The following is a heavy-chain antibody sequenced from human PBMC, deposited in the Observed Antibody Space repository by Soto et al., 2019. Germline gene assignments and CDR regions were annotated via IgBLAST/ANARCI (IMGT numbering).Heavy chain of an antibody. CDR3: ARDAYGDPGPLGY. CDR1: GFTFSSYA. J-gene: IGHJ4*02. D-gene: IGHD4-17*01. CDR2: ISYDGSNK. V-gene: IGHV3-30-3*01. Sequence: QVQLVESGGGVVQPGRSLRLSCAASGFTFSSYAMHWVRQAPGKGLEWVAVISYDGSNKYYADSVKGRFTISRDNSKNTLYLQMNSLRAEDTAVYYCARDAYGDPGPLGYWGQGTLVTVSS.